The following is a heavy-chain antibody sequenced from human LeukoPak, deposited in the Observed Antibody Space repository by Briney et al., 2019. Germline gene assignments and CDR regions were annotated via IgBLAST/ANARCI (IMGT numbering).Heavy chain of an antibody. Sequence: SETLSLTCGVSGGSVSSTNWWTWIRQHPGKGLEWIGEVHLDGRTNFNPSLKSRLTMSVDLSENHVSLKLTSVTAADTAVYYCAREGGFYRPLDYSGQGTLVTVSS. D-gene: IGHD6-25*01. CDR3: AREGGFYRPLDY. CDR1: GGSVSSTNW. J-gene: IGHJ4*02. V-gene: IGHV4-4*02. CDR2: VHLDGRT.